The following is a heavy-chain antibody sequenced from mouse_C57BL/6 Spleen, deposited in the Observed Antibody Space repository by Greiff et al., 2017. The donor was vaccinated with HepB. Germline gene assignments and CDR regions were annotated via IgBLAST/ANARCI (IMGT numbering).Heavy chain of an antibody. V-gene: IGHV1-55*01. CDR3: ARDYYGSSYSFDY. J-gene: IGHJ2*01. D-gene: IGHD1-1*01. Sequence: QVQLQQPGAELVKPGASVKMSCKASGYTFTSYWITWVKQRPGQGLEWIGDIYPGSGSTNYNEKFKSKATLTVDTSSSTAYMQLSSLTSEDSAVYYGARDYYGSSYSFDYWGQGTTLTVSS. CDR2: IYPGSGST. CDR1: GYTFTSYW.